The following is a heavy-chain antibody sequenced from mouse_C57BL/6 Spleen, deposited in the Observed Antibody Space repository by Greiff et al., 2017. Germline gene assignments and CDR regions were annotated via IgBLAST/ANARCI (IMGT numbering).Heavy chain of an antibody. CDR3: TAIYYGNLWFAY. Sequence: DVQLQESGGGLVQPGGSMKLSCVASGFTFSNYWMNWVRQSPEKGLEWVAQIRLKSDNYATHYAESVKGRFTISRDDSKSSVYLQMNNLRAEDTGIYYCTAIYYGNLWFAYWGQGTLVTVSA. J-gene: IGHJ3*01. CDR1: GFTFSNYW. CDR2: IRLKSDNYAT. V-gene: IGHV6-3*01. D-gene: IGHD2-1*01.